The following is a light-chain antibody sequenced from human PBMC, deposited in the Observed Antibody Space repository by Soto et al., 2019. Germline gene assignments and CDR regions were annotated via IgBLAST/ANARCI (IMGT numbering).Light chain of an antibody. V-gene: IGKV1-39*01. CDR3: QQTYSTPYT. Sequence: IQMTHSPSSLSASLGDRVTITCRASQRITTYLNWYQQKPGNAPKLLITTSGTLQRGVPSRFSGSGSGTDFTLTITSLQREDFATYFCQQTYSTPYTFGQGTKLEI. J-gene: IGKJ2*01. CDR1: QRITTY. CDR2: TSG.